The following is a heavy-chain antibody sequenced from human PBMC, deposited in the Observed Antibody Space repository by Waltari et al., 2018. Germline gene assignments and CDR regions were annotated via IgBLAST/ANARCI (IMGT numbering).Heavy chain of an antibody. Sequence: QVHLQQWGAGLLKPLETLSLTCAVSGGSFTDFYWSWIRQSPTQGLEWIGEINRSGSTNYSPSLKSRVTMSVDTSKNQFSLNLSSITAADTAVYYCARGNILGSAWYQRKGSFDSWGQGTLVAVSS. J-gene: IGHJ4*01. D-gene: IGHD6-19*01. CDR2: INRSGST. CDR1: GGSFTDFY. V-gene: IGHV4-34*02. CDR3: ARGNILGSAWYQRKGSFDS.